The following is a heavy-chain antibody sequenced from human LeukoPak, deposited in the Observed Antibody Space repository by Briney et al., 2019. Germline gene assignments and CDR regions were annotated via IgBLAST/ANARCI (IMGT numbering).Heavy chain of an antibody. J-gene: IGHJ4*02. Sequence: GGSLRLSCAASGFTLSHHGMHWVRQAPGKGLEWVAVIWNDGSQKYYADSVKGRFTVSRDNSESTLYLQMNSLRVEDTAVYYCARDGGEWELPDYFDYWGQGTLVTVSS. V-gene: IGHV3-33*01. CDR3: ARDGGEWELPDYFDY. CDR1: GFTLSHHG. CDR2: IWNDGSQK. D-gene: IGHD1-26*01.